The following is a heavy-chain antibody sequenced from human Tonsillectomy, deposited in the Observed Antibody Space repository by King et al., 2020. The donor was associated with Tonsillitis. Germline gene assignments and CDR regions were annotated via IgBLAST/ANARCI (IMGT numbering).Heavy chain of an antibody. CDR2: IKSDGTGT. Sequence: VQLVESGGGLVQPGGSLRLSCAASGFTFSNYWMHWVRQGPGKGLVWVSRIKSDGTGTLYADSVKGRFTISRDNAKNTLYLQMNSLRAADTAVYYCAREISHCGGDCFGYWGQGTLVTVSS. V-gene: IGHV3-74*01. D-gene: IGHD2-21*01. CDR1: GFTFSNYW. J-gene: IGHJ4*02. CDR3: AREISHCGGDCFGY.